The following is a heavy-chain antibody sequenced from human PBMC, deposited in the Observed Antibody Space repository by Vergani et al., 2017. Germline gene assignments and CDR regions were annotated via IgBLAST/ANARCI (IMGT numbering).Heavy chain of an antibody. D-gene: IGHD3-16*01. V-gene: IGHV4-30-4*08. Sequence: QVRLQESGPGLVKPLQTLSLTCTVSGGSISSGDYYWSWIRQPPGKALEWIGYISNSGSTFFNPSLKSRVTLSVDTAQNRVSLRLTSVTAADTAMYYCARMGGYYEGDAFRIGYFDSWGPGILVTVSS. J-gene: IGHJ4*02. CDR3: ARMGGYYEGDAFRIGYFDS. CDR1: GGSISSGDYY. CDR2: ISNSGST.